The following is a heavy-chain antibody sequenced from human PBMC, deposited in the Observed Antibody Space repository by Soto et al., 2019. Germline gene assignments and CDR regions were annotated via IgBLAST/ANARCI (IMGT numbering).Heavy chain of an antibody. CDR3: ARDLTGGPTYYDFWSGYSPVDY. V-gene: IGHV1-46*03. Sequence: GASVKVSCKASGYNFTSYYMHWVRQAPGQWLEWMGIIDPSGGSTSYAQKFQGRVSMTRDTSTSTVHMDLNSLRSEDTAVYYCARDLTGGPTYYDFWSGYSPVDYWGLGTLVTVSS. CDR1: GYNFTSYY. J-gene: IGHJ4*02. D-gene: IGHD3-3*01. CDR2: IDPSGGST.